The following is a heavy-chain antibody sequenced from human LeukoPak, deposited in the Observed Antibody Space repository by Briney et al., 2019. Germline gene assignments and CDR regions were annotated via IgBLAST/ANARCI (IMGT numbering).Heavy chain of an antibody. CDR3: AKAMYYYDSSGYSDAFDI. CDR2: IRSKAYGGTT. V-gene: IGHV3-49*03. J-gene: IGHJ3*02. Sequence: GGSLRLSCTASGFTFGDYAMSWFRQAPGKGLEWVGFIRSKAYGGTTEYAASVKGRFTISRDDSKSIAYLQMNSLKTEDTAVYYCAKAMYYYDSSGYSDAFDIWGQGTMVTVSS. CDR1: GFTFGDYA. D-gene: IGHD3-22*01.